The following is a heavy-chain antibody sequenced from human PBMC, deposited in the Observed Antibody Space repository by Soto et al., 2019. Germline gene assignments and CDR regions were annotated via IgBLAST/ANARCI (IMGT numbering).Heavy chain of an antibody. V-gene: IGHV4-30-4*01. D-gene: IGHD3-22*01. J-gene: IGHJ1*01. Sequence: SETLSLTCTVSGGSISSDDYYWSWLRQAPGRGLEWIGYIHSSGSIYYNPSLKSRATMSIDTARNQFSLKVSSVTVADTAVYYCARDLYGRHDDTSGPFPRPGWGQGTLVTVSS. CDR3: ARDLYGRHDDTSGPFPRPG. CDR2: IHSSGSI. CDR1: GGSISSDDYY.